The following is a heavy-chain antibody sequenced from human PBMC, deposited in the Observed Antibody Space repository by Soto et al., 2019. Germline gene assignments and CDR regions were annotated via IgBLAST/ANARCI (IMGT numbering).Heavy chain of an antibody. D-gene: IGHD3-22*01. CDR1: GASVSNGY. J-gene: IGHJ5*02. Sequence: QMQLQASGPGLVKPSETLSLTCNVSGASVSNGYWSWIRQPPGKALEWIGFMYFGGSFNYNPSLTSRAPISVATSKNQFPMKLTSVTASDTAVYDCARSYYDSTGFAVDPWGQGTLVTVSS. CDR3: ARSYYDSTGFAVDP. V-gene: IGHV4-59*02. CDR2: MYFGGSF.